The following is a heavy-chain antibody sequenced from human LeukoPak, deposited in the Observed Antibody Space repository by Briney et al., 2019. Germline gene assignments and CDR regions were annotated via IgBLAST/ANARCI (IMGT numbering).Heavy chain of an antibody. V-gene: IGHV4-59*01. CDR2: IYYSGST. CDR1: GGSISSYY. J-gene: IGHJ4*02. D-gene: IGHD3-9*01. Sequence: PSETLSLTCSVSGGSISSYYWSWIRQPPGKGLEWIGYIYYSGSTNYNPSLKSRVTISVDTSKNQFSLKLSSVTAADTAVYYCARAPQYYDILTGYPYYFDYWGQGTLVTVSS. CDR3: ARAPQYYDILTGYPYYFDY.